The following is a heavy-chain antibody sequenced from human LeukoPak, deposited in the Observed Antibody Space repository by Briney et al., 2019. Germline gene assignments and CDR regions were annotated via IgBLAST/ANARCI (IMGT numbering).Heavy chain of an antibody. CDR2: IYYTGSA. D-gene: IGHD2-15*01. CDR3: ARVDWDCSGGSCYFDFDY. V-gene: IGHV4-39*07. CDR1: GGSISSSSYY. J-gene: IGHJ4*02. Sequence: SETLSLTCTVSGGSISSSSYYWGWIRQPRGKGLEWIGSIYYTGSAYYSPSLRSRVTISVDTSKNQFSLKLSSVTAADTAVYYCARVDWDCSGGSCYFDFDYWGQGTLVTVSS.